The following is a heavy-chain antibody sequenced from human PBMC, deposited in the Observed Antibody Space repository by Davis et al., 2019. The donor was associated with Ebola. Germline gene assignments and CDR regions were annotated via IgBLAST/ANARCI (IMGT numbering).Heavy chain of an antibody. CDR2: IIPIFGTA. J-gene: IGHJ3*02. CDR1: GGTFSSYA. V-gene: IGHV1-69*13. D-gene: IGHD3-10*01. CDR3: ARARGRLLDAFDI. Sequence: SVTLSCKASGGTFSSYAISWVRQAPGQGLEWMGGIIPIFGTANYAQKFQGRVTITADESTSTAYMELSSLRSEDTAVYYCARARGRLLDAFDIWGQGTMVTVSS.